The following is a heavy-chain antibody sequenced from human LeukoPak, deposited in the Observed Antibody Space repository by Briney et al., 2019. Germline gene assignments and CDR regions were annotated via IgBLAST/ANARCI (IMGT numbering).Heavy chain of an antibody. CDR1: GFTVSSNY. Sequence: GGSLRLSCAASGFTVSSNYMSWVRQAPGKGLEWVSIIYKDGSTYYADSVKGQFIISRDTSKYTLYLQINSLTVEDTAVYYCARTMVAPRSYDAFDIWGQGTMVTVSS. CDR2: IYKDGST. J-gene: IGHJ3*02. D-gene: IGHD4/OR15-4a*01. CDR3: ARTMVAPRSYDAFDI. V-gene: IGHV3-53*01.